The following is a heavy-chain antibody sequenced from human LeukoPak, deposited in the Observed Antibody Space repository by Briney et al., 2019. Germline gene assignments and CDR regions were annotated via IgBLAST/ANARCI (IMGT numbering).Heavy chain of an antibody. CDR3: AKDPPTRAQDAFDI. CDR2: ISSSSNTI. CDR1: GFTFSRYS. V-gene: IGHV3-48*01. D-gene: IGHD1-1*01. J-gene: IGHJ3*02. Sequence: GGSLRLSCAASGFTFSRYSMNWVRQAPGKGLEWVSYISSSSNTIYYADSVKGRFTISRDNAKNSLYLQMTSLRAEDTAVYYCAKDPPTRAQDAFDIWGQGTMVTVSS.